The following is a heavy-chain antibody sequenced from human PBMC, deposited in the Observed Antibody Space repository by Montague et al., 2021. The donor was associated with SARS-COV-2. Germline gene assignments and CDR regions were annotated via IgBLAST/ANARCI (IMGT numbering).Heavy chain of an antibody. D-gene: IGHD1-14*01. V-gene: IGHV4-59*02. CDR3: ARETMTADAFDI. Sequence: SETLSLTCTVSGASVGSSDWGWIRQPPGKGLEWIGYFYSVGSTDSNPSLRRRATISRDTSKNPFSLKVRSGTAADTAVYYCARETMTADAFDIWGQGTMVTVSS. CDR1: GASVGSSD. J-gene: IGHJ3*02. CDR2: FYSVGST.